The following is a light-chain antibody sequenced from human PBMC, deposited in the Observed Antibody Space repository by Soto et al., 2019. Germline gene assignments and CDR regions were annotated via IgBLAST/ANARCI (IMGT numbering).Light chain of an antibody. J-gene: IGKJ1*01. CDR3: QRRANWPPWT. CDR1: RSVSTY. CDR2: NAS. V-gene: IGKV3-11*01. Sequence: EIVLTQSPVTLSLSQGERATLSCRASRSVSTYLAWYQHKTGQAPRLLIYNASMRATGIPARFSGSGSGTDFTLTISSLEPEDFAVYYCQRRANWPPWTFGQGTKVDIK.